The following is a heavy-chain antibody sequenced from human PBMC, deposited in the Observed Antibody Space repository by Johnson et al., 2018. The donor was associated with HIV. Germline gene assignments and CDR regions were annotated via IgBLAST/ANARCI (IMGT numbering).Heavy chain of an antibody. CDR1: GFTFGDYA. Sequence: EQLVESGGGLVQPGRSLRLSCTASGFTFGDYAMSWVRQAPGKGLEWVSGINWNGAIKGYAGSVEGRFIISRDNSKNTLYLQMNSLRAEDTAVYYCARVGRLPSTFDIWGQGTMVTVSS. V-gene: IGHV3-20*04. CDR3: ARVGRLPSTFDI. J-gene: IGHJ3*02. CDR2: INWNGAIK. D-gene: IGHD3-16*01.